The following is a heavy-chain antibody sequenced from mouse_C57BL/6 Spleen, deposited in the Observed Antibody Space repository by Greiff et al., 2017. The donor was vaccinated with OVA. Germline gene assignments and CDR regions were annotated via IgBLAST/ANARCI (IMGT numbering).Heavy chain of an antibody. CDR2: IYPGDGDT. CDR3: AREIPNYYGSSSFDY. CDR1: GYAFSSSW. D-gene: IGHD1-1*01. Sequence: VQLQQSGPELVKPGASVKISCKASGYAFSSSWMNWVKQRPGKGLEWIGRIYPGDGDTNYNGKFKGKATLTADKSSSTAYMQLSSLTSEDSAVYFCAREIPNYYGSSSFDYWGQGTTLTVSS. J-gene: IGHJ2*01. V-gene: IGHV1-82*01.